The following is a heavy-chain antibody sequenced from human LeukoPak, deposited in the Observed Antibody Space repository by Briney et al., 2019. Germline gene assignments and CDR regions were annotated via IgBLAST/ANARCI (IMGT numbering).Heavy chain of an antibody. D-gene: IGHD2/OR15-2a*01. Sequence: GGSLRLSCAASGLTLSDCYMSWIRQAPGKGLVCVAYIYPGGGVIYYADSVKGRFTIFRDNTKNSLYLQMSSLRAEDTAIYYCARDYHNKGHDYWGPGTLVTVSS. CDR1: GLTLSDCY. V-gene: IGHV3-11*01. CDR2: IYPGGGVI. J-gene: IGHJ4*02. CDR3: ARDYHNKGHDY.